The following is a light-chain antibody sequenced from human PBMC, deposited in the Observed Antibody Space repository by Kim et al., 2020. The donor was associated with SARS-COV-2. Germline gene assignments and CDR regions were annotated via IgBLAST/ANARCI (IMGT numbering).Light chain of an antibody. J-gene: IGKJ1*01. CDR2: DAS. Sequence: EIVLTQSPATLSVSPGERATLSCRASQSITTKLAWYQQKAGQPPRLLIYDASTRATGVPAKFSGGGSGTEFTLTISSLQSADFAVYHCHLHHAWPLTFGQGTKVDIK. CDR1: QSITTK. CDR3: HLHHAWPLT. V-gene: IGKV3-15*01.